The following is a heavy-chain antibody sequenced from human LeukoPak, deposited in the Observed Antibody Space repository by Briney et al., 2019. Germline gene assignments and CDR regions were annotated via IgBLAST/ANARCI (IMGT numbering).Heavy chain of an antibody. CDR1: GGSISSGGYY. CDR2: IYYSGST. V-gene: IGHV4-31*03. J-gene: IGHJ4*02. Sequence: SETLSLTCTVSGGSISSGGYYWSWIRQHPGKGLEWIGYIYYSGSTYYNPSLKSRVTISVDTSKNQFSLKLSSVTAADTAVYYCARVSLVRGLFIFDYWGQETLVTVSS. CDR3: ARVSLVRGLFIFDY. D-gene: IGHD3-10*01.